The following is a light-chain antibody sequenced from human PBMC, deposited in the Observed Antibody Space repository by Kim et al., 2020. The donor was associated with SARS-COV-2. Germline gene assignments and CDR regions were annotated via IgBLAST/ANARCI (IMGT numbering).Light chain of an antibody. V-gene: IGLV3-19*01. CDR2: GKN. Sequence: SSELTQDPAVSVALGQTVRITCQGDSLRSYYASWYQQKPGQAPVLVIYGKNNRPSGFPDRFSGSSSGNTVSLTITGAQAEDEADYYCNSRDSSGNLWVFG. J-gene: IGLJ3*02. CDR1: SLRSYY. CDR3: NSRDSSGNLWV.